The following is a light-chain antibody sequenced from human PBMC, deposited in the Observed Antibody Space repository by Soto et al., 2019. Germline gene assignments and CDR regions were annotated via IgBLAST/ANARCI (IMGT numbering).Light chain of an antibody. Sequence: EIVLTQSPGTLSLSPGERATLSCRASQSVSSSYLAWYQQKPGQAPRLLIYGASSRATGIPDRFSGSGSGTVFTLTISRLEHEDVAVYYCQQYGSSPPYTFGQGTKLEIK. J-gene: IGKJ2*01. CDR2: GAS. V-gene: IGKV3-20*01. CDR1: QSVSSSY. CDR3: QQYGSSPPYT.